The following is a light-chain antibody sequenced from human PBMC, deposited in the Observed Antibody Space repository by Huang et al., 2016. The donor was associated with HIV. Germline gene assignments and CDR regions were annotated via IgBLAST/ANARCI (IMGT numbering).Light chain of an antibody. CDR3: QQYYSTPIT. V-gene: IGKV4-1*01. CDR1: QSVFYSSNNKNY. J-gene: IGKJ5*01. CDR2: WAP. Sequence: DIVMTQSPDSLAVSLGARATINCKSSQSVFYSSNNKNYLAWYQQKPGQPPKLLIYWAPTRESGVPDRFRGSGSGTDFTLTISSLQAEDVAVYYCQQYYSTPITFGQGTRLEI.